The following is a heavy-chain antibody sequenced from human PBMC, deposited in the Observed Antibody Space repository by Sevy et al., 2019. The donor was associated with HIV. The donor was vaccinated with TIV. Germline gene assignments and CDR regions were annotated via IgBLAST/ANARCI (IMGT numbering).Heavy chain of an antibody. Sequence: SETLSLTCTVSGGSISSGGYYWSWIRQHPGKGLEWIGYIYYSGSTYYNPSLKGRVTISVDTSKNQFSLKLSSVTAADTAVYYCVRADYVWGSYRLDYWGQGTLVTVSS. V-gene: IGHV4-31*03. CDR2: IYYSGST. D-gene: IGHD3-16*02. J-gene: IGHJ4*02. CDR3: VRADYVWGSYRLDY. CDR1: GGSISSGGYY.